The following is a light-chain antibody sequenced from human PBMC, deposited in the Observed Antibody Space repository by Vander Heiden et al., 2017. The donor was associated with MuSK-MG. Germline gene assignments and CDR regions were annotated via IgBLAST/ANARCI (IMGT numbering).Light chain of an antibody. CDR3: QKDNSAPYT. J-gene: IGKJ2*01. V-gene: IGKV1-27*01. CDR2: AAS. CDR1: QGISNY. Sequence: DIQMTQSPSSLSASVGDRVTITCRASQGISNYLAWYQQKPGKVPKVLIYAASTLQSGVPSRFSDNGSGTDFTLTISSLHPEDVASYYCQKDNSAPYTFGQGTKLEIK.